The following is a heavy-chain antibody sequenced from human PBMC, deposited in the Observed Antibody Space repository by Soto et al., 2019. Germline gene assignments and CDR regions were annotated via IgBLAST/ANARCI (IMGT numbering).Heavy chain of an antibody. CDR2: ISSSSSTI. J-gene: IGHJ6*03. V-gene: IGHV3-48*01. CDR3: ARDRPQYSSGRYYYYMDV. D-gene: IGHD6-19*01. CDR1: GFTFSSYS. Sequence: EVQLVESGGGLVQPGGSLRLSCAASGFTFSSYSMNWVRQAPGKGLEWVSYISSSSSTIYYADSVKGRFTISRDNAKNSLYLQMSSLRAEDTAVYYCARDRPQYSSGRYYYYMDVWGKGTTVTVSS.